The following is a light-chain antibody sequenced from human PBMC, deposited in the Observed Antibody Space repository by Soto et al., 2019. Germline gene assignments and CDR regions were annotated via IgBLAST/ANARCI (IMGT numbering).Light chain of an antibody. CDR2: AAS. CDR1: QAINND. J-gene: IGKJ4*01. Sequence: DIQMTQSPSSLPASVGDRVTITCRASQAINNDLAWYQQKPGKVPKVLIYAASTLQSGVTSRFSGSASGTDFTLTISSLQPEDVATYYCQKYHSAPLTFGGGARV. V-gene: IGKV1-27*01. CDR3: QKYHSAPLT.